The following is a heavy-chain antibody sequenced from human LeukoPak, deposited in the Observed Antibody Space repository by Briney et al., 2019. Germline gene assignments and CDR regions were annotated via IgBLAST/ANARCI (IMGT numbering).Heavy chain of an antibody. CDR3: ARGLRYSESYVVEY. Sequence: SETLSLTCSVSGGSINSYYWSWIRQPPGKGLGWIGNIYYTGSTNYNPSLQSRVTMSVDTSKNQFSLNVSSVTAADTAVYYCARGLRYSESYVVEYWGQGTLVTVSS. CDR1: GGSINSYY. V-gene: IGHV4-59*01. J-gene: IGHJ4*02. CDR2: IYYTGST. D-gene: IGHD1-26*01.